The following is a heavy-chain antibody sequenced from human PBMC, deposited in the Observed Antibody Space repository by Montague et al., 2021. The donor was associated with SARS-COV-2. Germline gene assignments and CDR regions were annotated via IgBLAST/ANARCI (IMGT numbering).Heavy chain of an antibody. CDR3: ARDFDTIAAAGHYYYYGMDV. D-gene: IGHD6-13*01. J-gene: IGHJ6*02. CDR2: ISSSSSYT. V-gene: IGHV3-11*06. Sequence: SLRLSCAASGFTFSDYYMSWIRQAPGKGLEWVSYISSSSSYTNYADSVKGRFTISRDNAKNSLYLQMNSLRAEDTAVYYCARDFDTIAAAGHYYYYGMDVWGQGTTVTVSS. CDR1: GFTFSDYY.